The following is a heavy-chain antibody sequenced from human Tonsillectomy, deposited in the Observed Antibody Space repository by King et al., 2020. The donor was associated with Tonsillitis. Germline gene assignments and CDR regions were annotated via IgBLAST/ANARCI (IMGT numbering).Heavy chain of an antibody. CDR1: GFTFSSYA. CDR2: TSYDGSNN. Sequence: VQLVESGGGVVQPGRSLRLSCAASGFTFSSYAIHWVRQGPGKGLEWVAVTSYDGSNNFYADSVKGRFTISRDNSKNTVFLQMNSMRVEDTAVFYCARDPDSSSGYSNGMDVRGPGTTVTVSS. V-gene: IGHV3-30*04. CDR3: ARDPDSSSGYSNGMDV. J-gene: IGHJ6*02. D-gene: IGHD3-22*01.